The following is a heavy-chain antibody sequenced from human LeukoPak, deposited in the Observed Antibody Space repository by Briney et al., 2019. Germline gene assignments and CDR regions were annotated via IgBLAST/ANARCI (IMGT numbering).Heavy chain of an antibody. CDR2: IIPILGIA. V-gene: IGHV1-69*04. CDR1: GGTFSSYA. J-gene: IGHJ4*02. CDR3: ARDSVVVVPAAIPTYFDY. D-gene: IGHD2-2*01. Sequence: RASVKVSCKASGGTFSSYAISWVRQAPGQGLEWMGRIIPILGIANYAQKFQGRVTITADKSTSTAYMELSSLRSEDTAVYYCARDSVVVVPAAIPTYFDYWGQGTLVTVSS.